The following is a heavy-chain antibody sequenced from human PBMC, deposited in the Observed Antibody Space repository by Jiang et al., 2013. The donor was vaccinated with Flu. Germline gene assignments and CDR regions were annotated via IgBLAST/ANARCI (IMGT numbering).Heavy chain of an antibody. CDR1: GYTFTSYG. CDR3: ARDKGWLQTYYYYYGMDV. CDR2: ISAYNGNT. J-gene: IGHJ6*04. Sequence: SVKVSCKASGYTFTSYGISWVRQAPGQGLEWMGWISAYNGNTNYAQKLQGRVTMTTDTSTSTAYMELRSLRSDDTAVYYCARDKGWLQTYYYYYGMDVWGKGTTVTVSS. V-gene: IGHV1-18*01. D-gene: IGHD5-24*01.